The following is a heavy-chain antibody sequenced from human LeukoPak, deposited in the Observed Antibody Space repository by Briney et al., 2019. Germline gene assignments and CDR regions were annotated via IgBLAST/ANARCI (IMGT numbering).Heavy chain of an antibody. CDR2: IISSGTTI. CDR1: GFTFSDYY. Sequence: GGSLRLSCAASGFTFSDYYMTWIRQAPGKGLEWLSYIISSGTTIYYADSVKGRFTVSRDNAKNSLYLQVNSLRAEDTAVYYCARHSSGWSSDYWGQGTLATVSS. V-gene: IGHV3-11*04. J-gene: IGHJ4*02. D-gene: IGHD3-22*01. CDR3: ARHSSGWSSDY.